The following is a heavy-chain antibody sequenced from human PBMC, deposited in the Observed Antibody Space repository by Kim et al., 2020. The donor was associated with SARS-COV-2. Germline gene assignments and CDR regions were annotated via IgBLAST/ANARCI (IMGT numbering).Heavy chain of an antibody. CDR2: ISGSGIST. CDR3: ARGLVTSWFPTATWFDY. V-gene: IGHV3-23*01. J-gene: IGHJ5*01. Sequence: GGSLRLSCAASGVNFSNYGMSWVRQAPGKGLEWVSGISGSGISTYYADPVKGRFIISRDNSKNTVFLQMNSLRAEDTALYYCARGLVTSWFPTATWFDY. D-gene: IGHD3-10*01. CDR1: GVNFSNYG.